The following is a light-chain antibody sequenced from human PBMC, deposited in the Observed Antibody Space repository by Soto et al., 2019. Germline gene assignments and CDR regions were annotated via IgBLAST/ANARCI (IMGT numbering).Light chain of an antibody. V-gene: IGKV3-15*01. CDR2: SAS. CDR3: QQYINGYT. CDR1: QSVSSS. J-gene: IGKJ2*01. Sequence: EVVMTQSPATLSVFPGERVTLSCRASQSVSSSLAWYQQKPGQAPRLLIFSASTRATGIPARFSGSASGTEFTLTISSLESEEFAVYYCQQYINGYTFGQGTKLQIK.